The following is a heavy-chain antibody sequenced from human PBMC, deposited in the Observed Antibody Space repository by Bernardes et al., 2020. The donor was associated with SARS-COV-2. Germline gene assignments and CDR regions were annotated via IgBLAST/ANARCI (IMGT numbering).Heavy chain of an antibody. CDR1: GCSISSSSYY. Sequence: AETLSLSCTVSGCSISSSSYYWGWLRQRPGKGLEWIGSSCESGSTDYNPYRKIRVTISVDTSKTQFSLKLSSVTAADTAVYYCARHPALTTVTYDYWGQGTLVTVSS. CDR3: ARHPALTTVTYDY. D-gene: IGHD4-17*01. V-gene: IGHV4-39*01. J-gene: IGHJ4*02. CDR2: SCESGST.